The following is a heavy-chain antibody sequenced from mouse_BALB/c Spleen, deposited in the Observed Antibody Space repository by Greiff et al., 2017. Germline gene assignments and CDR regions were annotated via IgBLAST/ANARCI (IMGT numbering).Heavy chain of an antibody. V-gene: IGHV14-3*02. CDR3: APYYDYDSWFAY. CDR2: IDPANGNT. J-gene: IGHJ3*01. CDR1: GFNIKDTY. Sequence: VQLQQSGAELVKPGASVKLSCTASGFNIKDTYMHWVKQRPEQGLEWIGRIDPANGNTKYDPKFQGKATITADTSSNTAYLQLSSLTSEDTAVYYCAPYYDYDSWFAYWGQGTLVTVSA. D-gene: IGHD2-4*01.